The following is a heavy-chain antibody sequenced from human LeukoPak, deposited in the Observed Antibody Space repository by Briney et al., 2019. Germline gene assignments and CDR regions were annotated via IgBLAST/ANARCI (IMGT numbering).Heavy chain of an antibody. CDR1: GGSFSGYY. J-gene: IGHJ4*02. CDR3: ARGRKQAAQYYFDY. Sequence: SETLSLTCAVYGGSFSGYYWSWIRQPPGKGLEWIGEINHSGSTNYNPSLKSRVTISVDTSKNQFSLKLSSVTAADTAVYYCARGRKQAAQYYFDYWGQGTQVTVSS. CDR2: INHSGST. V-gene: IGHV4-34*01. D-gene: IGHD6-6*01.